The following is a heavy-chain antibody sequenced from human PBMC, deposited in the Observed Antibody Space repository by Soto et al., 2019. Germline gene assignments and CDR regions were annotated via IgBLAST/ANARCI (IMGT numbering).Heavy chain of an antibody. CDR3: ARDRLRGAAGADY. D-gene: IGHD6-13*01. Sequence: QVQLVESGGGVVQPGRSLRLSCAASGFTFSSYGMHWVRQAPGKGLEWVAVIWYDGSNKYYADSVKGRFTISRDNSKNTLYLQMNSLRAEDTAVYYCARDRLRGAAGADYWGQGTLVTVSS. CDR1: GFTFSSYG. V-gene: IGHV3-33*01. CDR2: IWYDGSNK. J-gene: IGHJ4*02.